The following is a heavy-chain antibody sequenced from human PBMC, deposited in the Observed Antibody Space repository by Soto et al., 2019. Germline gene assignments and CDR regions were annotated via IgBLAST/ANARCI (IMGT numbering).Heavy chain of an antibody. CDR3: ARGGTTVGLDV. CDR2: TSYDGSNN. CDR1: GFTFRSYV. V-gene: IGHV3-33*05. Sequence: QVQLVESGGGVVQPGTSLRLSCVGSGFTFRSYVIHWVRQAPGKGLEWVALTSYDGSNNFYGDSVKGRFTISRHNSRNTVELQMDSLRFEDTALYYCARGGTTVGLDVWGQGTLVSVSS. D-gene: IGHD4-17*01. J-gene: IGHJ4*02.